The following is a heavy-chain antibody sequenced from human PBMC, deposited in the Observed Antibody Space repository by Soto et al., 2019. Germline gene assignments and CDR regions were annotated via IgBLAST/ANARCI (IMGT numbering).Heavy chain of an antibody. CDR3: ARGKYSSPRGGLDV. V-gene: IGHV4-34*01. J-gene: IGHJ6*02. CDR2: INHSGST. CDR1: GGSFSGYY. Sequence: SETLSLTCAVYGGSFSGYYWGWIRQPPGKGLEWIGEINHSGSTNHNPSLKSRVTISADKSIQTAYLQWGSLKASDSALYYCARGKYSSPRGGLDVWGQGTPVTVSS. D-gene: IGHD4-4*01.